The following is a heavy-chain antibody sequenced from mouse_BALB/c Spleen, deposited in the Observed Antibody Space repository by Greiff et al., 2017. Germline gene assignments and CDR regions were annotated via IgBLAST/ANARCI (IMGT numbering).Heavy chain of an antibody. CDR1: GFTFSSYT. V-gene: IGHV5-6-4*01. J-gene: IGHJ3*01. CDR3: TRDGNYRYDEAWFAY. D-gene: IGHD2-14*01. Sequence: EVKLQESGGGLVKPGGSLKLSCAASGFTFSSYTMSWVRQTPEKRLEWVATISSGGSYTYYPDSVKGRFTISRDNAKNTLYLQMSSLKSEDTAMYYCTRDGNYRYDEAWFAYWGQGTLVTVSA. CDR2: ISSGGSYT.